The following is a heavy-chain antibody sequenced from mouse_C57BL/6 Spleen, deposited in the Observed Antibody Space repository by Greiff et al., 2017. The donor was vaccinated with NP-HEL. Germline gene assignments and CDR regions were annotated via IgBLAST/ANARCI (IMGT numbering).Heavy chain of an antibody. CDR3: ARDGYYGSSYYWYFDV. V-gene: IGHV5-4*01. CDR1: GFTFSSYA. Sequence: EVQRVESGGGLVKPGGSLKLSCAASGFTFSSYAMSWVRQTPEKRLEWVATISDGGSYTYYPDNVKGRFTISRDNAKNNLYLQMSHLKSEDTAMYYCARDGYYGSSYYWYFDVWGTGTTVTVSS. J-gene: IGHJ1*03. CDR2: ISDGGSYT. D-gene: IGHD1-1*01.